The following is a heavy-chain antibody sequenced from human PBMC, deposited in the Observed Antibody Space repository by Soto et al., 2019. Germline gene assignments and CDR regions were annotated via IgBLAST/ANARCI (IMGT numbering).Heavy chain of an antibody. Sequence: DVQLLESGGGLVQPEGSLRLSCAASGFTFSSYAMGWVRQGPGKGLELVAVVSIGGSTHYADSGRGRFTISRDNSKNTLSLQMNSMTAEATAVYFGAKRLGAGGNFDYWGQGALVTVSS. V-gene: IGHV3-23*01. CDR1: GFTFSSYA. CDR2: VSIGGST. CDR3: AKRLGAGGNFDY. D-gene: IGHD3-16*01. J-gene: IGHJ4*02.